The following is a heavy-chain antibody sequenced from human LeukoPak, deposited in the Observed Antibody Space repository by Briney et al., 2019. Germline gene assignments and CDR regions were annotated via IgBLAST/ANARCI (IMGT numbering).Heavy chain of an antibody. J-gene: IGHJ4*02. V-gene: IGHV3-30*18. Sequence: PGGSLRLSCAASEFTFSSYGMQWVRQAPGKGLEWVAIISYDGRDKFYEDSVKGRFTISRDNSKNTLYLQMNNLRAEDTAVYYCAKPTTVLTSYYFDYWGQGTLVTVSS. CDR3: AKPTTVLTSYYFDY. CDR1: EFTFSSYG. D-gene: IGHD4-23*01. CDR2: ISYDGRDK.